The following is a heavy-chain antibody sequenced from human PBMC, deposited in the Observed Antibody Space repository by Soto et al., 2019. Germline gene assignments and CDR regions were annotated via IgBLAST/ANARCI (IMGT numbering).Heavy chain of an antibody. CDR2: ISQTGDYT. J-gene: IGHJ4*02. CDR3: ARVVITTVTFDY. D-gene: IGHD3-22*01. Sequence: GSLRLSCAASGFNFRIYTMNWVRQAPGKGPEWVASISQTGDYTVYADSVKGRFTISRDNSKNTLYLQMNSLRAEDTAVYYCARVVITTVTFDYWGQGTLVTVSS. V-gene: IGHV3-21*04. CDR1: GFNFRIYT.